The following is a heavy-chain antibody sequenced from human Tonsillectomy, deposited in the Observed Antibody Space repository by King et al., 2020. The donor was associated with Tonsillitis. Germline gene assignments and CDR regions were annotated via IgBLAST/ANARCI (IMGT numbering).Heavy chain of an antibody. D-gene: IGHD4-17*01. CDR1: GFTFSGSA. CDR2: IRSKANNYAT. V-gene: IGHV3-73*02. Sequence: VQLVESGGGLVQPGGSLKLSCAASGFTFSGSAMHWVRQASGKGLEWVGRIRSKANNYATAYAASVKGRFTIFRDDSKNTAYLRMKSLKTEDTAVYYCTRFAAPGYGDYGDYWGQGTLVTVSS. J-gene: IGHJ4*02. CDR3: TRFAAPGYGDYGDY.